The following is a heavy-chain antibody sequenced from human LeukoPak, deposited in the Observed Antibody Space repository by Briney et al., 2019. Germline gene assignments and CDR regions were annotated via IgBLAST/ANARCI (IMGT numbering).Heavy chain of an antibody. Sequence: GASVKVSCKASGGTFSSYAISWVRQAPGQGLEWMGGINTNTGNPTYAQGFTGRFVFSLDTSVSTAYLQISSLKAEDTAVYYCARERGDDYGDHEDAFDIWGQGTMVTVSS. CDR2: INTNTGNP. J-gene: IGHJ3*02. V-gene: IGHV7-4-1*02. CDR3: ARERGDDYGDHEDAFDI. D-gene: IGHD4-17*01. CDR1: GGTFSSYA.